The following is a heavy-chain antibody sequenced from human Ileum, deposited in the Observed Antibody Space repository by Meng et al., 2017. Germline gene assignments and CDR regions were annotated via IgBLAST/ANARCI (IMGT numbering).Heavy chain of an antibody. D-gene: IGHD5-18*01. Sequence: QVQLQESGPGLVKPSQTLSLTCSVSNGSLTNVHNYWNLIRQAPGQALEQIGYIYYDGSSYATPSLKSRVTMSIDTSTNQFSLRLDSVTAADTAVYYCAREFYVDTAMVIDSWGPGALVTVSS. J-gene: IGHJ4*02. CDR1: NGSLTNVHNY. CDR3: AREFYVDTAMVIDS. V-gene: IGHV4-30-4*01. CDR2: IYYDGSS.